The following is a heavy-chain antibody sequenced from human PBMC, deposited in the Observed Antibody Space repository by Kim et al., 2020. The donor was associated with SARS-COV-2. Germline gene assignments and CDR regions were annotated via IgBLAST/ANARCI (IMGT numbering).Heavy chain of an antibody. CDR2: VNSDGSST. V-gene: IGHV3-74*01. CDR1: GFTFSSYG. J-gene: IGHJ4*02. Sequence: GGSLRLSCVASGFTFSSYGMHWVRQAPGKGLVWVSRVNSDGSSTIYAASVKGRFTISRDNARNTLYLQMNSLRAEDTAVYYCAKLSTGYVWDKFDYSGAGTLVTVSS. CDR3: AKLSTGYVWDKFDY. D-gene: IGHD3-16*01.